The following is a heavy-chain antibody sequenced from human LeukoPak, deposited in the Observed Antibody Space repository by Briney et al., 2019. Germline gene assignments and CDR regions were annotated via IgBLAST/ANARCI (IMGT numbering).Heavy chain of an antibody. V-gene: IGHV4-4*02. CDR2: IYHSGST. Sequence: SGTLSLTCAVSGGSISSSNWWSWVRQPPGKGLEWIGEIYHSGSTNYNPSLKSRVTISVDKSKNQISMRLTSVTATDTAMYYCARQTGSGLFTLPGGQGTLVTVSS. CDR3: ARQTGSGLFTLP. J-gene: IGHJ4*02. CDR1: GGSISSSNW. D-gene: IGHD3/OR15-3a*01.